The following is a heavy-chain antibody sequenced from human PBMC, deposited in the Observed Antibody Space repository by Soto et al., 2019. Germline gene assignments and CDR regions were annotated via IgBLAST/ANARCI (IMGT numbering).Heavy chain of an antibody. V-gene: IGHV3-23*01. CDR3: ARWDGYGDY. D-gene: IGHD5-12*01. J-gene: IGHJ4*02. CDR2: ISGGGDKI. Sequence: EVQLLQSGGGLVQPGGSLRLSCAASGFTFSSYTINWVRQATGRGLEWVSGISGGGDKIWQPDSVKGRFTISRDNSNNTGYLQTNSLRADDTAVYYCARWDGYGDYLSQGSPVTVSS. CDR1: GFTFSSYT.